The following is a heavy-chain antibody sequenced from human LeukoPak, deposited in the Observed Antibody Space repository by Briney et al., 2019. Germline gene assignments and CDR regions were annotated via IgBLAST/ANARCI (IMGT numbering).Heavy chain of an antibody. J-gene: IGHJ6*02. Sequence: SETLSLTCAVYGGSFSGYYWSWIRQPPGRGLEWIGEINHSGSTNYNPSLKSRVTISVDKSKNQFSLKLSSVTAADTAVYYCARSDPYYDFWSGYYTVSYYGMDVWGQGTTVTVSS. D-gene: IGHD3-3*01. CDR1: GGSFSGYY. CDR2: INHSGST. V-gene: IGHV4-34*01. CDR3: ARSDPYYDFWSGYYTVSYYGMDV.